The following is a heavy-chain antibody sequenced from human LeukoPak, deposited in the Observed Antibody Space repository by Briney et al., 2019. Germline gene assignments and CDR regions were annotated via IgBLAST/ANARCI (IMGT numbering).Heavy chain of an antibody. CDR2: IYYSGST. CDR3: ARLGGDGYNYAY. D-gene: IGHD5-24*01. CDR1: GGSISSYY. J-gene: IGHJ4*02. V-gene: IGHV4-59*08. Sequence: PSETLSLTCTVSGGSISSYYWSWIRQPPGKGLEWIGYIYYSGSTNYNPSLKSRVTISVDTSKNRFSLKLSSVTAADTAVYYCARLGGDGYNYAYWGQGTLVTVSS.